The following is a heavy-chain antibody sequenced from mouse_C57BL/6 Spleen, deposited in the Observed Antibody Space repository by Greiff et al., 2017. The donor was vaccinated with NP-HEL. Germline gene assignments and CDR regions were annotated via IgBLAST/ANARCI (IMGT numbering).Heavy chain of an antibody. CDR1: GFTFSDYG. Sequence: DVHLVESGGGLVKPGGSLKLACAASGFTFSDYGMHWVRQAPEKGLEWVAYISSGSSTIYYADTVKGRFTISRDNAKNTLFLQMTSLRSEDTAMYYCARGGGSSFDYWGQGTTLTVSS. CDR2: ISSGSSTI. CDR3: ARGGGSSFDY. J-gene: IGHJ2*01. V-gene: IGHV5-17*01. D-gene: IGHD1-1*01.